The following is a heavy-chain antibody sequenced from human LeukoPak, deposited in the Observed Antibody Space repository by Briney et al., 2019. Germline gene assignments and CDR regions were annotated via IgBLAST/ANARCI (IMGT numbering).Heavy chain of an antibody. Sequence: ASVKVSCKASGYTFTSYYMHWVRQAPGQGLEWMGWINPNSGGTNYAQKFQGWVTMTRDTSISTAYMELSRLRSDDTAVYYCARAGNYYDSSGYPYYYGMDVWGQGTTVTVSS. V-gene: IGHV1-2*04. J-gene: IGHJ6*02. CDR2: INPNSGGT. CDR3: ARAGNYYDSSGYPYYYGMDV. CDR1: GYTFTSYY. D-gene: IGHD3-22*01.